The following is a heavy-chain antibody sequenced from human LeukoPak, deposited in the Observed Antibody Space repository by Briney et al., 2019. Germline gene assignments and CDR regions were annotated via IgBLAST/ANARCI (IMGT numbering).Heavy chain of an antibody. Sequence: GGSLRLSCAASGFTFSSYSMNWVRQAPGKGLEWVSAISGSGGSTYYADSVKGRFTISRDNSKNTLYLQMNSLRAEDTAVYYCAKEWITMVRGVIIPYYWGQGTLVTVSS. V-gene: IGHV3-23*01. CDR3: AKEWITMVRGVIIPYY. J-gene: IGHJ4*02. CDR2: ISGSGGST. CDR1: GFTFSSYS. D-gene: IGHD3-10*01.